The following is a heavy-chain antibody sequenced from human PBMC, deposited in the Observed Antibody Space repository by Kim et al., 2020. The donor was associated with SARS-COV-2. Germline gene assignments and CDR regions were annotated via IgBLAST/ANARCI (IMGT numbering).Heavy chain of an antibody. J-gene: IGHJ4*02. V-gene: IGHV4-39*07. CDR1: GGSISSSSYY. Sequence: SETLSLTCTVSGGSISSSSYYWGWIRQPPGKGLEWIGSIYYSGSTYYNPSLKSRVTISVDTSKNQFSLKLSSVTAADTAVYYCARGVGTLLLWFGDRFDYGGQGALGTVSS. CDR3: ARGVGTLLLWFGDRFDY. D-gene: IGHD3-10*01. CDR2: IYYSGST.